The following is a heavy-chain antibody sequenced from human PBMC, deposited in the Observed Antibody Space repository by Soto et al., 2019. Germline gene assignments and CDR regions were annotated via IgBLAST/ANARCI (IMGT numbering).Heavy chain of an antibody. Sequence: SETLSLTCTVSGGSISSYYWSWIRQPPGKGLEWIGYIYYSGSTNYNPSLKSRVTISVDTSKNQFSLKLSSVTAADTAVYYCAGQKRGFGVVIRHYYFEYWGQGTLVTVSS. J-gene: IGHJ4*02. CDR1: GGSISSYY. CDR3: AGQKRGFGVVIRHYYFEY. D-gene: IGHD3-3*01. CDR2: IYYSGST. V-gene: IGHV4-59*01.